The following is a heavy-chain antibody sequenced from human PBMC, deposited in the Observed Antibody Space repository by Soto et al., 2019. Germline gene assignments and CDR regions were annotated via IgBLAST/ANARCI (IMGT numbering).Heavy chain of an antibody. Sequence: PVEYLKISCKRSGYSLTSYWIGWVRQMPWKGLEWMGIIYPGDSDTRYSPSLQGQVTISADKSISTAYLQWSSLKASDTAMYYCARRRHYDFLGHPDQYGMDVWGQGTTVTVSS. J-gene: IGHJ6*02. V-gene: IGHV5-51*01. CDR1: GYSLTSYW. CDR3: ARRRHYDFLGHPDQYGMDV. CDR2: IYPGDSDT. D-gene: IGHD3-3*01.